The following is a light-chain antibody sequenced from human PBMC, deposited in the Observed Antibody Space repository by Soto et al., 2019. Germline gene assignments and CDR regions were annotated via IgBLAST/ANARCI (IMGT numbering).Light chain of an antibody. CDR2: ASS. J-gene: IGKJ1*01. V-gene: IGKV1-39*01. CDR3: QQSSTPPWT. Sequence: DIQMTQSPSSLSASVGDSVTITCRASQNIGNYLHWYQQRPGEGPKLLIYASSHLQSGVPSRFSGSGSGTHFTLTITSLRPEDCATYSCQQSSTPPWTFGQGTMVDIK. CDR1: QNIGNY.